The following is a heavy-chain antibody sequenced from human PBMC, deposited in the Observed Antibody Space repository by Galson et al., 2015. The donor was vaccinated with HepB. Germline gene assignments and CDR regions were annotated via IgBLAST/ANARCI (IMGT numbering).Heavy chain of an antibody. CDR1: GFTFSSFG. CDR3: ARDALFYSSGWTNWFDP. CDR2: IWYDGSNK. Sequence: SLRLSCAASGFTFSSFGMHWVRQAPGTGLEWVAGIWYDGSNKYYADYVTGRFTISRDSSKNTLYLHMSSLRAEDSAVYYCARDALFYSSGWTNWFDPWGQGTLVTVSS. J-gene: IGHJ5*02. V-gene: IGHV3-33*01. D-gene: IGHD6-19*01.